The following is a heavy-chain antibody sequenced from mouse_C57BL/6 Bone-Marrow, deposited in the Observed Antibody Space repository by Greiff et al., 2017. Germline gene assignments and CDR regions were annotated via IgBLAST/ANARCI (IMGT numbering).Heavy chain of an antibody. J-gene: IGHJ2*01. V-gene: IGHV1-47*01. D-gene: IGHD2-1*01. CDR1: GYPFTTYP. CDR3: ARGGNYGGYYFDY. CDR2: FHPNNDDT. Sequence: QVQLQQSGAELVKPGASVKRSGKASGYPFTTYPIEWLKRNHGRSLEWMGNFHPNNDDTKYNEKLKGKATLTVEKSSSTVYLELSRLTSDDSAVYYCARGGNYGGYYFDYWGQGTTLTVSS.